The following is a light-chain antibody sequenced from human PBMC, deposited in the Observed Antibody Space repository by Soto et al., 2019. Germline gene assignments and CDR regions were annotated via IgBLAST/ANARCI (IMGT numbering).Light chain of an antibody. Sequence: DIQMTQSPSTLSASVGVTVTVTCRASQSVSGWLAWYQQKPEEAPNLLIYDASALPRGVPSRFSGGGSGTKFALTIASLEPDDFATYCCQQYETFPGTFGPGTKVEI. CDR1: QSVSGW. V-gene: IGKV1-5*01. CDR2: DAS. J-gene: IGKJ1*01. CDR3: QQYETFPGT.